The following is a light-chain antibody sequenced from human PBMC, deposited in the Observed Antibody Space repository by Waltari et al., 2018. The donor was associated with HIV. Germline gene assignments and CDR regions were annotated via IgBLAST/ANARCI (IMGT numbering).Light chain of an antibody. CDR1: TGAVTRGSS. CDR2: GTT. Sequence: QTVVTQEPSLTVSPGGTVTLTCASSTGAVTRGSSPNWFQQKPGQAPRALIYGTTNKHSWTPARFSGSLLGGKAALTLSGVQPEDEAEYYCLLYYGGAWVFGGGTKLTVL. J-gene: IGLJ3*02. CDR3: LLYYGGAWV. V-gene: IGLV7-43*01.